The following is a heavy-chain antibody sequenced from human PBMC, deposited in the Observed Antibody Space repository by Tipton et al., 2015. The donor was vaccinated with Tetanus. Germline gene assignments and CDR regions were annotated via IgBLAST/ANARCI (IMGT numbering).Heavy chain of an antibody. Sequence: TLSLTCTVLGASSHDYYWTWIRQSAGRGLEWIGRIYSGGSTKYNPSLKSRVTMSMDTSKNQSSLKLKSVTVADTAIYFCARVLRYSAAGGWDDAFDIWGPGTRVTVSS. D-gene: IGHD2-8*02. CDR2: IYSGGST. V-gene: IGHV4-4*07. J-gene: IGHJ3*02. CDR3: ARVLRYSAAGGWDDAFDI. CDR1: GASSHDYY.